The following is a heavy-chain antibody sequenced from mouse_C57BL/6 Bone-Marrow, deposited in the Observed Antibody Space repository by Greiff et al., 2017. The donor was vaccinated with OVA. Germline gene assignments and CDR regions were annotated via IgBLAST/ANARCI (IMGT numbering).Heavy chain of an antibody. CDR2: IYPGDGDT. D-gene: IGHD3-1*01. Sequence: VQLQQSGAELVKPGASVKISCKASGYAFSSYWMNWVKRRPGKGLEWIGQIYPGDGDTNYNGKFKGKATLTADKSSSTAYMQLSSLTSEDSAVYFCARRGYENFDYWGQGTTLTVSS. J-gene: IGHJ2*01. CDR1: GYAFSSYW. V-gene: IGHV1-80*01. CDR3: ARRGYENFDY.